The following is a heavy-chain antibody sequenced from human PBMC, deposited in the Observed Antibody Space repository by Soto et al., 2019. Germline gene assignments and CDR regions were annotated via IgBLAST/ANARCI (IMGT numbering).Heavy chain of an antibody. CDR2: IWHDGSIQ. CDR3: ATDKSSSPFDY. Sequence: VESLRLSCATSGFSLGSYCMHRVRQAPGKGLEWVAVIWHDGSIQQYADSVKGRFTISRDNSKNTLSLQMNSLRAEDTAMYYCATDKSSSPFDYWGPGTLVTVSS. V-gene: IGHV3-33*01. J-gene: IGHJ4*02. D-gene: IGHD2-2*01. CDR1: GFSLGSYC.